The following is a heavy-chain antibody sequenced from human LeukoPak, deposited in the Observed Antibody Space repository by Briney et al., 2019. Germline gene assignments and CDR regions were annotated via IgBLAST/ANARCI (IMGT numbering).Heavy chain of an antibody. D-gene: IGHD3-22*01. J-gene: IGHJ4*02. CDR3: AKQPSSAYYYFDY. V-gene: IGHV3-23*01. Sequence: GGSLRLSCAASGFTFSSYAMSWVRQAPGKGLEWVSAISGSGGSTDYADSVKGRFTISRDNSKNTLYLQMNSLRAEDTAVYYCAKQPSSAYYYFDYWGQGTLVTVSS. CDR2: ISGSGGST. CDR1: GFTFSSYA.